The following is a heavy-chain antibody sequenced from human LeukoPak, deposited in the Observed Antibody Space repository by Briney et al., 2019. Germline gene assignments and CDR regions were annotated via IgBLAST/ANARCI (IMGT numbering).Heavy chain of an antibody. CDR1: GGSFSDYF. Sequence: SETLSLTCAVYGGSFSDYFWSWIRQPPGKGLEWIGEINYSGSTNYNPSLKSRVTISVDTSKNQFSLKLSSVTAADTAVYYCARDPYGSGSYYNGSGDYWGQGTLVTVSS. V-gene: IGHV4-34*01. J-gene: IGHJ4*02. CDR3: ARDPYGSGSYYNGSGDY. CDR2: INYSGST. D-gene: IGHD3-10*01.